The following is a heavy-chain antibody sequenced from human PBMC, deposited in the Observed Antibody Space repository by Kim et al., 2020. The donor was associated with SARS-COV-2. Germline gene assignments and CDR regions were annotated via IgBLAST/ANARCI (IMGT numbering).Heavy chain of an antibody. V-gene: IGHV4-34*01. Sequence: SETLSLTCAVYGGSFSGYYWSWIRQPPGKGLEWIGEINHSGSTNYNPSLKSRVTISVDTSKNQFSLKLSSVTAADTAVYYCARGPPLGYWGQGTLVTVSS. CDR2: INHSGST. CDR3: ARGPPLGY. J-gene: IGHJ4*02. D-gene: IGHD3-16*01. CDR1: GGSFSGYY.